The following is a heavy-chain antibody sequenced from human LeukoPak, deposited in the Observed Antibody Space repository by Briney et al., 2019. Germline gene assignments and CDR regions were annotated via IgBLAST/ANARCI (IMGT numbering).Heavy chain of an antibody. D-gene: IGHD2-21*01. CDR1: GFSFVSYA. J-gene: IGHJ4*02. V-gene: IGHV3-21*01. Sequence: PGGSLRLSCAASGFSFVSYAMHWVRQAPGKGLEWVSSISSSSSYIYYADSVKGRFTISRDNAKNSLYLQMNSLRAEDTAVYYCARSRVFPVPDYWGQGTLVTVSS. CDR3: ARSRVFPVPDY. CDR2: ISSSSSYI.